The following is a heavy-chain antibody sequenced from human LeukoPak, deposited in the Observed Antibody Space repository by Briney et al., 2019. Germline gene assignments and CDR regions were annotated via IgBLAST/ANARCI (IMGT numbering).Heavy chain of an antibody. CDR1: GFTFSSYS. CDR2: ISSSSSYI. Sequence: TGGSLRLSCAASGFTFSSYSMNWVRQAPGKGLEWVSSISSSSSYIYYADSVKGRLTISRDNAKNSLYLQMNSLRAEDTAVFYSARDPHSQPGTAGRDFYYYYMDVWGKGTTVTVSS. D-gene: IGHD6-13*01. CDR3: ARDPHSQPGTAGRDFYYYYMDV. J-gene: IGHJ6*03. V-gene: IGHV3-21*01.